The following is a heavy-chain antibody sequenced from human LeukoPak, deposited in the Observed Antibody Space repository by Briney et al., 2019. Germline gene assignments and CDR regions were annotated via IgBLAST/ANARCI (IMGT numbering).Heavy chain of an antibody. Sequence: GGSLRLSCAASGFTFGDYGMHWVRQAPGKGLEWVSSISWNSGRTGYADSVKGRFTISRDDAKNSLYLQMNSLRAEDSAFYYCAKGGDIAATSAYFDHWGQGALVTVSS. CDR3: AKGGDIAATSAYFDH. J-gene: IGHJ4*02. V-gene: IGHV3-9*01. CDR1: GFTFGDYG. CDR2: ISWNSGRT. D-gene: IGHD5-12*01.